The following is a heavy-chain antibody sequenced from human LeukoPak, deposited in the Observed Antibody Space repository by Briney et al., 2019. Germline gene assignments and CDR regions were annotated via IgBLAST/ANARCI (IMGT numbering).Heavy chain of an antibody. CDR3: ARQAYSSNLGWFDP. J-gene: IGHJ5*02. CDR1: GGPISSSTYY. CDR2: IYNSGST. V-gene: IGHV4-39*01. Sequence: SETLSLTCSVSGGPISSSTYYWGWIRQPPGKGLEWIGNIYNSGSTYYNPSLKSRVTISVDTSKNQFSLKLSSVTAADTAVYYCARQAYSSNLGWFDPWGQGTLVTVSS. D-gene: IGHD6-13*01.